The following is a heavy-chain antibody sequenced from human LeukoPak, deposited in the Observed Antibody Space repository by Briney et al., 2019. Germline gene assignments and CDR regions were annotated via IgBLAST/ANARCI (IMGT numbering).Heavy chain of an antibody. V-gene: IGHV3-30*18. Sequence: PEGSLRLSCAASGFTFSSYGMHWVRQAPGKGLEWVAVISYDGSNKYYADSVKGRFTISRDNSKNTLYLQMNSLRAEDTAVYYCAKGPLGFPVTTPLEYWGQGTLVTVSS. J-gene: IGHJ4*02. CDR2: ISYDGSNK. D-gene: IGHD4-17*01. CDR3: AKGPLGFPVTTPLEY. CDR1: GFTFSSYG.